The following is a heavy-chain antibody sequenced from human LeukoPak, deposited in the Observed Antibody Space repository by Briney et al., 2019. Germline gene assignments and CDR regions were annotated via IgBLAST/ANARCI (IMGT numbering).Heavy chain of an antibody. Sequence: SETLSLTCAVYGESFSSYYWSWIRHPPGKGLEWVGEINHSGNTNYNPSLKSRVTISVDTSKNQFSLKLSSVTAADTAVYYCARRFPDKVWGNSRPTAGYFQHWGQGTLVTVSS. D-gene: IGHD3-16*02. CDR3: ARRFPDKVWGNSRPTAGYFQH. CDR1: GESFSSYY. J-gene: IGHJ1*01. V-gene: IGHV4-34*01. CDR2: INHSGNT.